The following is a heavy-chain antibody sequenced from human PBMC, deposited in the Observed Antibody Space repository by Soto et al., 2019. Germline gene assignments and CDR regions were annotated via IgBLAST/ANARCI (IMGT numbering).Heavy chain of an antibody. CDR2: INAGNGNT. J-gene: IGHJ3*02. D-gene: IGHD3-3*01. Sequence: ASVKVSCNASGYTFTSYAMHWVRQAPGQRLEWMGWINAGNGNTKYSQKFQGRVTITRDTSASTAYMELSSLRSEDTAVYYCARTTLNYDFWSGHDAFDIWGQGTMVTVSS. V-gene: IGHV1-3*01. CDR1: GYTFTSYA. CDR3: ARTTLNYDFWSGHDAFDI.